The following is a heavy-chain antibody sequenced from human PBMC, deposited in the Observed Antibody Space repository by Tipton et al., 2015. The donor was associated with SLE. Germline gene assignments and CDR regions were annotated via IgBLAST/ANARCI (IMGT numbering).Heavy chain of an antibody. V-gene: IGHV4-34*01. J-gene: IGHJ4*02. CDR1: GGSFSGYY. Sequence: TLSLTCAVYGGSFSGYYWSWIRQPPGKGLEWIGEINHSGSTNYNPSLKSRVTISVDTSRNQFSLKLTSVTAADTAVYYCARGFYYDYWSSYHNDKEPRTYYFDFWGQGTLVTVSS. CDR2: INHSGST. D-gene: IGHD3-3*01. CDR3: ARGFYYDYWSSYHNDKEPRTYYFDF.